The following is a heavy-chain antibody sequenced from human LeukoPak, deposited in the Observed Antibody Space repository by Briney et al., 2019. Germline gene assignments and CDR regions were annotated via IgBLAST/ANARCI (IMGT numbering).Heavy chain of an antibody. D-gene: IGHD6-19*01. Sequence: ASVKLSCKASGYTFTGYYMHWVRQAPGQGREWMGWINPNSCGTNYAQKFQGRVTMTRDTSISTAYMELSRLRSDDTAVYYCAREKYSSGWHKSNWFDPWGQGTLVTVSS. V-gene: IGHV1-2*02. J-gene: IGHJ5*02. CDR2: INPNSCGT. CDR1: GYTFTGYY. CDR3: AREKYSSGWHKSNWFDP.